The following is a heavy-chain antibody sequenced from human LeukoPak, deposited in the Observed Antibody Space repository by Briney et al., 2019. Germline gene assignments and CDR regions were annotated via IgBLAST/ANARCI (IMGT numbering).Heavy chain of an antibody. Sequence: GSLRLSCAASGFSFSISAMSWVRQAPGKGLEWIGYIYYSGSTNYNPSLKSRVTISVDTSKNQFSLKLSSVTAADTAVYYCARRTKKHEPLDYWGQGTLVTVSS. J-gene: IGHJ4*02. CDR1: GFSFSISA. D-gene: IGHD1-14*01. V-gene: IGHV4-59*08. CDR3: ARRTKKHEPLDY. CDR2: IYYSGST.